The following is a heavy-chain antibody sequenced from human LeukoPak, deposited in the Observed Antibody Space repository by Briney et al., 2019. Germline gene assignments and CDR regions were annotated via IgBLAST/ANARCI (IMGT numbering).Heavy chain of an antibody. CDR2: INPNSGGT. CDR1: GYTFTGYY. D-gene: IGHD2-2*02. Sequence: ASVKVSCKASGYTFTGYYMHWVRQAPGQGLEWMGWINPNSGGTNYAQKFQGRVTMTRDTSISTAYMELSRLRSDDTAVYYCARGGYCSSTSCYRRNWFDPWGQGTLATVSS. J-gene: IGHJ5*02. V-gene: IGHV1-2*02. CDR3: ARGGYCSSTSCYRRNWFDP.